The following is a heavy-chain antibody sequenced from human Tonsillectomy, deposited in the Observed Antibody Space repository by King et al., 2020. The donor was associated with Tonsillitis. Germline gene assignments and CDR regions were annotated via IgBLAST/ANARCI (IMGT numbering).Heavy chain of an antibody. CDR2: IYPGDSHT. V-gene: IGHV5-51*03. J-gene: IGHJ3*02. D-gene: IGHD4-17*01. CDR1: GYSFTSYW. CDR3: ATSITVTTGAFDI. Sequence: VQLVESGAEVKKPGESLKISCKGSGYSFTSYWIGWVRQMPGKGLEWMGIIYPGDSHTMYSPSFQGQVTISTDKSINTAYLQWSSLKASDTAMYYCATSITVTTGAFDIWGQGTLVTVSS.